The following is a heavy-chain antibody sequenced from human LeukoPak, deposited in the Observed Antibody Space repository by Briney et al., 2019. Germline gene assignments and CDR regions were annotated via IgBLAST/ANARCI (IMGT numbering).Heavy chain of an antibody. D-gene: IGHD3-16*02. V-gene: IGHV4-34*01. Sequence: SETLSLTCAVYGGSFSGYYWRWLRQPPGKGLEWIGEINHSGSTNYNPSLKSRVTISVDTSKNQFSRKLSSVTAADTAVYYCARVQDYVWGSYRIDYWGQGTLVTVSS. CDR3: ARVQDYVWGSYRIDY. CDR1: GGSFSGYY. CDR2: INHSGST. J-gene: IGHJ4*02.